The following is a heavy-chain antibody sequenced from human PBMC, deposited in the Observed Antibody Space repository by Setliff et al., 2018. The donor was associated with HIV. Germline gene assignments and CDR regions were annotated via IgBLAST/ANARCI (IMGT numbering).Heavy chain of an antibody. J-gene: IGHJ3*02. D-gene: IGHD3-3*01. CDR1: GFTFSTYA. Sequence: LRLSCAASGFTFSTYAMNWVRQAPGKGVEWVSVISAGGSTYYADSVKGRFTISRDSSKNTLYLQMNSLRADDTALYYCAKAYYNFWSTYDAFDIWGQGTMVTVSS. CDR3: AKAYYNFWSTYDAFDI. V-gene: IGHV3-23*01. CDR2: ISAGGST.